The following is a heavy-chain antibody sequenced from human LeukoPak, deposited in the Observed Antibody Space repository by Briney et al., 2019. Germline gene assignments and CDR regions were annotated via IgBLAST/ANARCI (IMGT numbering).Heavy chain of an antibody. Sequence: KPGGSLRLSCAASGFTFSSYSMNWVRQAPGKGLEWVSSISSSSSYIYYADSVKGRFTISRDNAKDTLFLQMNSLRAEDTAIYYCAKPSYGDPLDSFDVWGQGTMVTVSS. V-gene: IGHV3-21*04. J-gene: IGHJ3*01. D-gene: IGHD4-17*01. CDR2: ISSSSSYI. CDR3: AKPSYGDPLDSFDV. CDR1: GFTFSSYS.